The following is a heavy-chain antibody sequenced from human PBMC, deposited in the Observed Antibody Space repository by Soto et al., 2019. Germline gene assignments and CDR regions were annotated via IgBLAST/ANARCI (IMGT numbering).Heavy chain of an antibody. D-gene: IGHD2-15*01. V-gene: IGHV3-33*01. CDR2: IWYDGSNK. CDR3: ARESSHCSGGSCYFWFDP. J-gene: IGHJ5*02. CDR1: GFTFSSYG. Sequence: AGGSLRLSCAASGFTFSSYGMHWVRQAPGKGLEWVAVIWYDGSNKYYADSVKGRFTISRDNSKNTLYLQMNSLRAEDTAVYYCARESSHCSGGSCYFWFDPWGQGTLVTVSS.